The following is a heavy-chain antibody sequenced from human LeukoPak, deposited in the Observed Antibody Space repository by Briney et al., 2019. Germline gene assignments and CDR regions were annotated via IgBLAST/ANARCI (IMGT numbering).Heavy chain of an antibody. CDR2: IITIFGTA. CDR1: GGTFTSYA. J-gene: IGHJ4*02. CDR3: ARGRIAAAGRFDY. D-gene: IGHD6-13*01. Sequence: PVRVSRTASGGTFTSYAITSVREAPGHGLEWRGGIITIFGTANYAQKFQGRVTITTDESTSTAYMELTGVRSEDTAAYYCARGRIAAAGRFDYWGQGTLVTVSS. V-gene: IGHV1-69*05.